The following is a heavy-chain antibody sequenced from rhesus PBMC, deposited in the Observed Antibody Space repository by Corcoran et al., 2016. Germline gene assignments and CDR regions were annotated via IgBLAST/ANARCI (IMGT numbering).Heavy chain of an antibody. V-gene: IGHV4-173*01. CDR2: IFGNSGST. D-gene: IGHD3-40*01. CDR3: ARADIQLDY. CDR1: GGSIRSNY. Sequence: QLQLQESGPGPVKPSETLSLTCAVSGGSIRSNYWSWIRQPPGKGLEWIGRIFGNSGSTDYNPSLKSRVTFSTDTSKNQFSLKLSSVTAADTAVYYCARADIQLDYWGQGVLVTVSS. J-gene: IGHJ4*01.